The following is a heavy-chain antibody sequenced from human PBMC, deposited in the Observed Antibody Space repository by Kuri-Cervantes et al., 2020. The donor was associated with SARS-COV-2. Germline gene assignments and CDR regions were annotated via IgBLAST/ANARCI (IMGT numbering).Heavy chain of an antibody. J-gene: IGHJ6*03. CDR1: GYTFTAHN. D-gene: IGHD2/OR15-2a*01. Sequence: ASVKVSCKSSGYTFTAHNIHWVRQAPGQGLEWLGWINPKSGGTNHAQEFQGRITMTRDTSISTVYMELTRLRSDDTAVYYCARDGQPIHPCNSGVCYYYYYTWTSGAKGPRSPSP. CDR2: INPKSGGT. CDR3: ARDGQPIHPCNSGVCYYYYYTWTS. V-gene: IGHV1-2*02.